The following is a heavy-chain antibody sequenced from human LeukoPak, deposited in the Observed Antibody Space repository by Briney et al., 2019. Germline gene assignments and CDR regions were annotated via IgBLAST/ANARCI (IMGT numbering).Heavy chain of an antibody. CDR1: GFTVSSSY. Sequence: GGSLRLSCAASGFTVSSSYMSWVRQAPGKGLEWFSVTYSGGNTYYADSVRGRFTISRDTSKNTLYLQMNSLRAEDTAVYYCARGRGWNYFEYWGQGTLVTVSS. CDR3: ARGRGWNYFEY. D-gene: IGHD6-19*01. V-gene: IGHV3-53*01. J-gene: IGHJ4*02. CDR2: TYSGGNT.